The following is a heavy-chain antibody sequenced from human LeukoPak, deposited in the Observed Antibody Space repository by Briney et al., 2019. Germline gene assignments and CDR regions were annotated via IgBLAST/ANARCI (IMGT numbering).Heavy chain of an antibody. J-gene: IGHJ5*02. V-gene: IGHV4-59*01. CDR3: ARASRRGYDILTDQTTGGWLHP. D-gene: IGHD3-9*01. Sequence: PSETLSLTCTVSGGSISSYYWSWIRQPPGKGLEWRGYIYYSGSTNDNPSPRSRCTISVDTSKSQFSLQLRSVPAADTAVYYCARASRRGYDILTDQTTGGWLHPWGQGPLVTVSS. CDR2: IYYSGST. CDR1: GGSISSYY.